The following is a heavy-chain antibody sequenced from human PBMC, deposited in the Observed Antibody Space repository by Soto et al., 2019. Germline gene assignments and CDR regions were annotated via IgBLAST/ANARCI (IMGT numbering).Heavy chain of an antibody. D-gene: IGHD3-3*01. CDR1: GFTFSSYA. Sequence: EVQLLESGGGLVQPGGSLRLSCAASGFTFSSYAMSWVRQAPGKGLEWVSAISGSGGRTYYADSVKGRFTISRDNTKNTLYLQMNSLRAEDTAVYYCAKGAAEQPDFVEMRRFDHWGQGTLVTVSS. J-gene: IGHJ5*02. CDR3: AKGAAEQPDFVEMRRFDH. V-gene: IGHV3-23*01. CDR2: ISGSGGRT.